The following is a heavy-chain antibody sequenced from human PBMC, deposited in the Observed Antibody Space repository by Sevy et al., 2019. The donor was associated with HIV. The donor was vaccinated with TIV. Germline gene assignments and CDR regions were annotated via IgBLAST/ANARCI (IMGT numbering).Heavy chain of an antibody. CDR1: GFTFSDYF. V-gene: IGHV3-7*01. CDR2: VDQDGSQK. J-gene: IGHJ4*02. Sequence: GGSLRLSCAASGFTFSDYFMGWVRQAPGKGLEWVANVDQDGSQKYYVGSVRGRFTNSRDNAKNSVYLQMNRLRLDDTAVYYCARELWPGDYWGQGTLVTVSS. CDR3: ARELWPGDY. D-gene: IGHD2-21*01.